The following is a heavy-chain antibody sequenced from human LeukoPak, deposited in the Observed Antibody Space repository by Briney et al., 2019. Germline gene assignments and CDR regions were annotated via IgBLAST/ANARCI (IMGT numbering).Heavy chain of an antibody. V-gene: IGHV5-51*01. CDR3: ARPLSLTEEAFDY. CDR1: GYSFHSYW. J-gene: IGHJ4*02. CDR2: IYPCDSDT. Sequence: GESPKISCKGSGYSFHSYWHGWVRQVPGKGLEWLGIIYPCDSDTRYSAAFQGQVTISADKSISTAYQQWSNLKASDTAIYYCARPLSLTEEAFDYWGQGTLVSVSS. D-gene: IGHD7-27*01.